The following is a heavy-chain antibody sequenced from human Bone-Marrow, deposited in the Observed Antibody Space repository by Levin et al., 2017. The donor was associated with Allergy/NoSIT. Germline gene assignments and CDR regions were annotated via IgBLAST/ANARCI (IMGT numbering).Heavy chain of an antibody. Sequence: SETLSLTCTVSGGSISSSSYYWGWIRQPPGKGLEWIGSIYYSGSTYYNPSLKSRVTISVDTSKNQFSLKLSSVTAADTAVYYCARRVVTDYYYYGMDVWGQGTTVTVSS. CDR2: IYYSGST. V-gene: IGHV4-39*01. D-gene: IGHD3-3*01. CDR3: ARRVVTDYYYYGMDV. J-gene: IGHJ6*02. CDR1: GGSISSSSYY.